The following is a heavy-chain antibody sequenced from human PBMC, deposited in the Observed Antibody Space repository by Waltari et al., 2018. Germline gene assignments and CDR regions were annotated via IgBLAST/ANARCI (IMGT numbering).Heavy chain of an antibody. Sequence: QVQLVQSGAEVKKPGASVKVSCKASGYTFTSYAMHWVRQAPGQRLEWMGWINAGNGKSKYSLTVQVRVTITRDTSASTAYMELSSLRSEDTAVYYCARDLRGCTNGVCYTFDYWGQGTLVTVSS. D-gene: IGHD2-8*01. CDR2: INAGNGKS. CDR3: ARDLRGCTNGVCYTFDY. J-gene: IGHJ4*02. V-gene: IGHV1-3*01. CDR1: GYTFTSYA.